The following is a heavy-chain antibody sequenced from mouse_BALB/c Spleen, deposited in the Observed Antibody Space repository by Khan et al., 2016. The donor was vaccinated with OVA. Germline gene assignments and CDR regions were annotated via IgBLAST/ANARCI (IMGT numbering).Heavy chain of an antibody. V-gene: IGHV5-6*01. CDR2: ISSGGHYT. CDR1: GFTFSSYG. D-gene: IGHD1-2*01. Sequence: EVHLVESGGDLVKPGGSLKLSCAASGFTFSSYGMSWVRQTPDKRLEWVATISSGGHYTYCPDSVRGRSTIARDKAKNTLYLRMSGLKCEDTAMSYCARSITTAQGDYCDIDYWGQGTSVTVSS. J-gene: IGHJ4*01. CDR3: ARSITTAQGDYCDIDY.